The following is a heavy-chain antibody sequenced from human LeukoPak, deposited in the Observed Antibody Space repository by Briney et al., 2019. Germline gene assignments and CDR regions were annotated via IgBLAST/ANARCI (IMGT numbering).Heavy chain of an antibody. D-gene: IGHD6-6*01. CDR1: GGTFSSYA. CDR2: IIPIFGTA. V-gene: IGHV1-69*13. Sequence: ASVKVSCKAPGGTFSSYAISWVRQAPGQGLEWMGGIIPIFGTANYAQKFQGRVTITADESTSTAYMELSSLRSEDTAVYYCAREYSSSPTFDYWGREPWSPSPQ. CDR3: AREYSSSPTFDY. J-gene: IGHJ4*02.